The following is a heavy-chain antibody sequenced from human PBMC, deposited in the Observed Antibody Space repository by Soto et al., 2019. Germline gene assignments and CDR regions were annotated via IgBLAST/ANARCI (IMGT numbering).Heavy chain of an antibody. CDR3: ARELERRGQNYYGMDV. CDR1: GGSFSGYY. CDR2: INHSGST. V-gene: IGHV4-34*01. D-gene: IGHD1-1*01. Sequence: PSETLSLTCAVYGGSFSGYYWSWIRQPPGKGLEWIGEINHSGSTNYNPSLKSRVTISVDTSKNQFSLKLSSVTAADTAVYYCARELERRGQNYYGMDVWGQGTTVTVSS. J-gene: IGHJ6*02.